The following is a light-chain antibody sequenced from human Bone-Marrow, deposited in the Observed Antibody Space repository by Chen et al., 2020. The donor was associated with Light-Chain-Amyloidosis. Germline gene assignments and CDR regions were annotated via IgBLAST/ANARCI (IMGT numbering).Light chain of an antibody. CDR2: DND. J-gene: IGLJ3*02. Sequence: QSVLTQPPPVSAAPGQRVTISCSGSNSNIGNNRVSWYRQVPGTAPKLLIYDNDKRPAGIHDRSSPSEWGASTTLVITGLQTGAEAEYCCGTWDTGLRAGVCGGGAKLTFL. CDR1: NSNIGNNR. CDR3: GTWDTGLRAGV. V-gene: IGLV1-51*01.